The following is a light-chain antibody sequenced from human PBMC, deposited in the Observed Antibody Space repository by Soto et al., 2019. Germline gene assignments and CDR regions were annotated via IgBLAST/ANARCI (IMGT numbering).Light chain of an antibody. CDR2: GDN. CDR3: AAWDDSLNGVV. J-gene: IGLJ2*01. V-gene: IGLV1-44*01. CDR1: RRDVGGYN. Sequence: QSALTQPASVSGSPGQSITISCTGTRRDVGGYNYVSWYQQLPGTAPKVLIYGDNQRPSGVADRFSGSKSGTSASLAISGLQSEDEADYYCAAWDDSLNGVVFGGGTKVTVL.